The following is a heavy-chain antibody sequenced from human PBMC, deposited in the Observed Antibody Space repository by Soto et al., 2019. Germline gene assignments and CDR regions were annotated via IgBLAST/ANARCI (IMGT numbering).Heavy chain of an antibody. D-gene: IGHD2-2*01. CDR1: GGTFSSYA. Sequence: QVQLVQSGAEVKKPGSSVKVSCKASGGTFSSYAISWVRQAPGQGLEWMGGIIPIFGTANYAQKFQGRVTIXXDXSTXTAYMELVSLRSEDTAVYYCAVDCISTSCYAWFYPWGQGTLVTVSS. CDR2: IIPIFGTA. CDR3: AVDCISTSCYAWFYP. V-gene: IGHV1-69*12. J-gene: IGHJ5*02.